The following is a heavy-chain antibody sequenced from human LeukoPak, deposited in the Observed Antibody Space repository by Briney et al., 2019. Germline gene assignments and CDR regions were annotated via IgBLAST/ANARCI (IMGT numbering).Heavy chain of an antibody. CDR3: ARGAGGYYDSSGSPRLYYYYGMDV. CDR1: GYSFTSYW. V-gene: IGHV5-51*01. D-gene: IGHD3-22*01. CDR2: IYPGDSDT. J-gene: IGHJ6*02. Sequence: GESLKIPCKGSGYSFTSYWIGWVRQMPGKGLEWMGIIYPGDSDTRYSPSFQGQVTISADKSISTAYLQWSSLKASDTAMYYCARGAGGYYDSSGSPRLYYYYGMDVWGQGTTVTVSS.